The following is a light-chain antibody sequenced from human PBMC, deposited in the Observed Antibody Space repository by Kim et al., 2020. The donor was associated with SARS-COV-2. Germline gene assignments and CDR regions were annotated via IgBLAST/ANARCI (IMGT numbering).Light chain of an antibody. J-gene: IGKJ1*01. Sequence: ASVGNRVTITCRTSQGISNYLAWYQQKPGNVPKLLIYGASALQSGVPSRFSGSGSGTDFTLTISSLQPEDVATYYCQKYNSAPRTFGQGTKVDIK. CDR2: GAS. CDR3: QKYNSAPRT. CDR1: QGISNY. V-gene: IGKV1-27*01.